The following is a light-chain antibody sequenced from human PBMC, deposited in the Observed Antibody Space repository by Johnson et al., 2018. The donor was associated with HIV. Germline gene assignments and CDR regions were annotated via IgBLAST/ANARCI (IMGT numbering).Light chain of an antibody. V-gene: IGLV1-51*01. J-gene: IGLJ1*01. CDR2: DNN. Sequence: VLPQPPSVSAAPGQKVTISCSGSSSNIGNNYVSWYQQVPGAAPKLLIYDNNKRPSGIPDRFSGSKSGTSATLGITGLQTGDEADYYCGTWGGVFGTGTKVTVL. CDR1: SSNIGNNY. CDR3: GTWGGV.